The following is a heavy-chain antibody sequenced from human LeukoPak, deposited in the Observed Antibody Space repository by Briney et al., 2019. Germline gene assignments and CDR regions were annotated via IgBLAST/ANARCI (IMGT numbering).Heavy chain of an antibody. V-gene: IGHV3-33*01. CDR3: ARTSALSFDY. Sequence: GGSLRLSCTASGFTFSSYGMHWVRQAPGKGLEWVAIIWYDGSNKYYADSVKGRFTISRDNSKNTLYLQVNSLRVEDTAVYYCARTSALSFDYWGQGTLITVSS. J-gene: IGHJ4*02. CDR1: GFTFSSYG. CDR2: IWYDGSNK. D-gene: IGHD2/OR15-2a*01.